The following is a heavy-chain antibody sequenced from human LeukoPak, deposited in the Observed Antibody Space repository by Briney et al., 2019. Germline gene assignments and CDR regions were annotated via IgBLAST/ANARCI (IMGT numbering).Heavy chain of an antibody. CDR3: ARGVGDGYPGY. CDR1: GYIFTKYG. D-gene: IGHD5-24*01. Sequence: ASVKVSCRSSGYIFTKYGINWVRQAPGQGLEWMGWMNVYQGNTNYAQKFQGRVTITADKSTSTAYMELSSLRSEDTAVYYCARGVGDGYPGYWGQGTLVTVSS. V-gene: IGHV1-18*01. CDR2: MNVYQGNT. J-gene: IGHJ4*02.